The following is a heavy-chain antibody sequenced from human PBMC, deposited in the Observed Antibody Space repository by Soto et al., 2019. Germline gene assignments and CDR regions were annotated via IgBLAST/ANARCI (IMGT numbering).Heavy chain of an antibody. J-gene: IGHJ5*02. CDR3: ARDKVNWNDGNWFDP. CDR2: IYYSGST. V-gene: IGHV4-31*03. D-gene: IGHD1-20*01. Sequence: SETLSLTCTVSGGSISSGGYYWSWIRQHPGMGLEWIGYIYYSGSTYYNPSLKSRVTISVDPSKNQFSLKLSSVTAADTAVYYCARDKVNWNDGNWFDPWGQGTLVTVSS. CDR1: GGSISSGGYY.